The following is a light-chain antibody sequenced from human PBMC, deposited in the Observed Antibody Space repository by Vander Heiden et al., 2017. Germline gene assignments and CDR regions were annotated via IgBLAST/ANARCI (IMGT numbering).Light chain of an antibody. Sequence: DIQMTQSPSSLSASVGDRVTITCRASQSISSYLNWYQQKPGKAPKLLIYAASSLQSGVPSRFSGSGSGTDFTLTISRLQPADFATYYCQQSDSNPFTFGGGTKVEIK. CDR2: AAS. V-gene: IGKV1-39*01. CDR1: QSISSY. J-gene: IGKJ4*01. CDR3: QQSDSNPFT.